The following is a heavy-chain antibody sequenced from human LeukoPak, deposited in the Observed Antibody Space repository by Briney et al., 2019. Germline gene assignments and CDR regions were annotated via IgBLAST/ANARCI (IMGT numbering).Heavy chain of an antibody. D-gene: IGHD6-19*01. J-gene: IGHJ3*02. CDR1: GGSISSYY. CDR3: ARDRRASSSGWFHDAFDI. V-gene: IGHV4-59*01. Sequence: SETLSLTCTVSGGSISSYYWSWIRQPPGKGLEWIGYIYYSGSTNYNPSLKSRVTISVDTSKNQFSLKLSSVTAAATAVYYCARDRRASSSGWFHDAFDIWGQGTMATVSS. CDR2: IYYSGST.